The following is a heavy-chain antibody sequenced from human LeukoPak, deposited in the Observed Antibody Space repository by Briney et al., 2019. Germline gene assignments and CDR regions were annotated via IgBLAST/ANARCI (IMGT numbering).Heavy chain of an antibody. CDR2: IYYSGST. J-gene: IGHJ4*02. Sequence: SATLSLTCTVSGGSISSSSYYWGWIRQPPGKGLEWIWSIYYSGSTYYNPSPKSRVTISVDTSKNQFSLKLSSVTAADTAVYYCARSSGPSYDILTGYPAILDYWGQGTLVTVSS. V-gene: IGHV4-39*01. D-gene: IGHD3-9*01. CDR3: ARSSGPSYDILTGYPAILDY. CDR1: GGSISSSSYY.